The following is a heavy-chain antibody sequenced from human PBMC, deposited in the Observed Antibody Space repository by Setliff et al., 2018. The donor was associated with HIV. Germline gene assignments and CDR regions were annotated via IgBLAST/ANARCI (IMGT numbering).Heavy chain of an antibody. CDR3: TRMISPRPNRYSSGWFDY. J-gene: IGHJ5*01. CDR2: ISSSGSTI. V-gene: IGHV3-11*04. Sequence: GGSLRLSCAASGFTFSDYYMSWIRQAPGKGLEWVSYISSSGSTIYYADSLKGRITISRDNAKNSLDLQIDRLRAEDTAMYYCTRMISPRPNRYSSGWFDYWGQGTLVTVSS. CDR1: GFTFSDYY. D-gene: IGHD6-19*01.